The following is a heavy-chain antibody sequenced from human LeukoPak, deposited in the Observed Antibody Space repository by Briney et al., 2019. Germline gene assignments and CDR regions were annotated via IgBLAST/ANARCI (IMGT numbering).Heavy chain of an antibody. CDR2: IDGSGVTS. D-gene: IGHD6-19*01. V-gene: IGHV3-23*02. Sequence: PGGSLRLSCAASGYTYSSYTMLWVRQAPGKGLEWVSAIDGSGVTSFYGDSVKARFTISRDNSKNTLYLQMNSLRGEDTALYYCAKRVAEQSTSWYIDIWGLGTMVTVSS. CDR1: GYTYSSYT. J-gene: IGHJ3*02. CDR3: AKRVAEQSTSWYIDI.